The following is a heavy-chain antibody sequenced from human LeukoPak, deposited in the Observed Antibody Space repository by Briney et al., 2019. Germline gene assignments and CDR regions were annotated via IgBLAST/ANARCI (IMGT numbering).Heavy chain of an antibody. CDR1: GGSISSYY. CDR2: IYTSGST. CDR3: ARQNFEYSSSWFGY. Sequence: SETLSLTCTVSGGSISSYYWSWIRQPAGKGLEWIGRIYTSGSTNYNPSLKSRVTMSVDTSKNQFSLKLSSVTAADTAVYYCARQNFEYSSSWFGYWGQGTLVTVSS. D-gene: IGHD6-6*01. J-gene: IGHJ4*02. V-gene: IGHV4-4*07.